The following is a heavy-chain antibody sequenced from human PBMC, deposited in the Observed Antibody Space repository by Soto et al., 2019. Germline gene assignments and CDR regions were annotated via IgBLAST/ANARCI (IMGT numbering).Heavy chain of an antibody. J-gene: IGHJ4*02. Sequence: SETLSLTCTVSGGSINSYYWSWIRQPPGKGLEWIAHVYDSGSTNYNPSLRSRLTMSVDTSKNQFSLNLNSVTAADTAVYFCARGYSNNWFRLDYWGQGIPVTVSS. V-gene: IGHV4-59*01. CDR3: ARGYSNNWFRLDY. D-gene: IGHD6-13*01. CDR2: VYDSGST. CDR1: GGSINSYY.